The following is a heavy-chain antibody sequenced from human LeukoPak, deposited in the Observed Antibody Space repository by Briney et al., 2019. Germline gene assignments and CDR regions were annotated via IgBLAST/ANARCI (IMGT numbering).Heavy chain of an antibody. CDR2: MQYDGTDQ. CDR1: GFTFSNAW. CDR3: AKDVVGQQWPENY. Sequence: PGGSLRLSCAASGFTFSNAWMSWVRQAPGKGLEWVAFMQYDGTDQLYGDSVKGRFTISRDNSKNTLFLQMNNLRPDDTAVYYCAKDVVGQQWPENYWGQGTLVTVSS. D-gene: IGHD6-19*01. V-gene: IGHV3-30*02. J-gene: IGHJ4*02.